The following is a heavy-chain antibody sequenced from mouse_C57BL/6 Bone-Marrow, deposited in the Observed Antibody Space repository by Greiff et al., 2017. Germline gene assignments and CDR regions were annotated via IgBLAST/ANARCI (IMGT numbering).Heavy chain of an antibody. D-gene: IGHD2-1*01. CDR3: ARDYGNLRDWYFDV. CDR1: GFSLSTFGMG. Sequence: QVQLKESGPGILQPSQTLSLTCSFSGFSLSTFGMGVGWIRQPSGKGLEWLAHIWWDDDKYYNPALKSRLTISEDTSKNQVFLKIANVDTADTATYYCARDYGNLRDWYFDVWGTGTTVTVSS. J-gene: IGHJ1*03. CDR2: IWWDDDK. V-gene: IGHV8-8*01.